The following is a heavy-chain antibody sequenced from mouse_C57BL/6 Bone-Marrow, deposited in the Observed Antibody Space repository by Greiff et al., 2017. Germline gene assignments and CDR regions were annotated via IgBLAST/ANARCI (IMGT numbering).Heavy chain of an antibody. CDR2: IDPENGDT. CDR1: GFNIKDDY. CDR3: TTSIYYGNPYYFDY. V-gene: IGHV14-4*01. D-gene: IGHD2-1*01. Sequence: EVQLQQSGAELVRPGASVKLSCTASGFNIKDDYMHWVKQRPEQGLEWIGWIDPENGDTEYASKFQGKATITADTSSNTAYLKLSSLTSEDTAVYYGTTSIYYGNPYYFDYWGQGTTLTVAS. J-gene: IGHJ2*01.